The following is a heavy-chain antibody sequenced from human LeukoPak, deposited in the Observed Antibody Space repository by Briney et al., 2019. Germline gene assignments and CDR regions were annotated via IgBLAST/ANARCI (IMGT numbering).Heavy chain of an antibody. Sequence: GGSLRLSCAASGFTVSSNYMSWVRQAPGKGLEWVAVISYDGSNKYYADSVKGRFTISRDNSKNTLYLQMNSLRAEDTAVYYCAKDSGWYSTNCVYWGQGTLVTVSS. V-gene: IGHV3-30*18. CDR3: AKDSGWYSTNCVY. J-gene: IGHJ4*02. CDR1: GFTVSSNY. CDR2: ISYDGSNK. D-gene: IGHD6-19*01.